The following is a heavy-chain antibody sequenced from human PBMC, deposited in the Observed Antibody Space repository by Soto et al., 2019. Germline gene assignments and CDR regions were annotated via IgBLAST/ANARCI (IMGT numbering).Heavy chain of an antibody. CDR2: ISAHNGNT. V-gene: IGHV1-18*01. CDR1: GYAFSTYG. D-gene: IGHD4-17*01. Sequence: QVHLVQSGAEVKKPGASVKVSCKGSGYAFSTYGITWVRQAPGQGLEWMGWISAHNGNTNYAQKLQGRVTVARDTATSTAYMELRSLRSDDTAVYYCARGTYGDYWGQGALVTVSS. J-gene: IGHJ4*02. CDR3: ARGTYGDY.